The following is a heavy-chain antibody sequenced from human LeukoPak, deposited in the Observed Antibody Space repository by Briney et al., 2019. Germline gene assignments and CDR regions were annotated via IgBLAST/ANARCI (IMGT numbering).Heavy chain of an antibody. V-gene: IGHV4-34*01. Sequence: SETLSLTCAVYGGSFSGYYWSWIRQPPGQGLEWIGEINHNGSTNYYPYLKSRVTISVDTSKNQFSLKLSSVTAADTAVYYCARDTAMVTPYYGMDVWGQGTTVTVSS. CDR2: INHNGST. CDR3: ARDTAMVTPYYGMDV. CDR1: GGSFSGYY. J-gene: IGHJ6*02. D-gene: IGHD5-18*01.